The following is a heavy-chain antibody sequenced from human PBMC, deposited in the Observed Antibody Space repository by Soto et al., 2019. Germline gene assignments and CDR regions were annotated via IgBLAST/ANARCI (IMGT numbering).Heavy chain of an antibody. J-gene: IGHJ4*02. V-gene: IGHV1-18*01. CDR2: ISAHNGNT. Sequence: QVHLVQSGAEVKKPGASVKVSCKGPDYIFTTYGITWVRQAPGQGLEWMGWISAHNGNTNYAQKLQGRVTVTRDTSTSTAYMELRNLRSDDPAVYYCARGRYGDYWGQGALVTVSS. CDR1: DYIFTTYG. D-gene: IGHD1-1*01. CDR3: ARGRYGDY.